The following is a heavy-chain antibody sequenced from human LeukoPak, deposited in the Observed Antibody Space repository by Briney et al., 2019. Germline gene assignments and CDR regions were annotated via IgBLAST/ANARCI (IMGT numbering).Heavy chain of an antibody. J-gene: IGHJ3*02. CDR3: ARSGYRVDAFDI. CDR2: IKQDGSEK. V-gene: IGHV3-7*01. Sequence: SGGSLRLSCAASGFTFSTYWMTWVRQAPGKGLEWVANIKQDGSEKYYVDSVKGRFTISRDNAKNSLYLQMNSLRAEDTAVYYCARSGYRVDAFDIWGQGTMVTVSS. CDR1: GFTFSTYW. D-gene: IGHD5-12*01.